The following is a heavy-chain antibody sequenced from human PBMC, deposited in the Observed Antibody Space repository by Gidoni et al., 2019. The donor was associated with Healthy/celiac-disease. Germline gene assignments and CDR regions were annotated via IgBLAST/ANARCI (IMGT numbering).Heavy chain of an antibody. Sequence: QFQLVQSGAEVKMPGASVKVSCKVSGYTLTELSMHWVLRGPGKGLDWMGGVDPEDGKSLYAQKVQGRVSRTEDKSKDTAYMVMSSLRTEDTAVYYCATRRVDDVIVVVPAAVGVDAFDIWGQGTMVTVSS. CDR1: GYTLTELS. D-gene: IGHD2-2*01. CDR3: ATRRVDDVIVVVPAAVGVDAFDI. J-gene: IGHJ3*02. V-gene: IGHV1-24*01. CDR2: VDPEDGKS.